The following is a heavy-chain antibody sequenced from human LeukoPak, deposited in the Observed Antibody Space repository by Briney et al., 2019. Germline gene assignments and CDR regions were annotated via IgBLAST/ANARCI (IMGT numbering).Heavy chain of an antibody. Sequence: GGSLRLSCAASGFTFSSYAMSWVRQAPGKGLEWVAVISYDGSNKYYADSVKGRFTISRDNSKNTLYLQMNSLRAEDTAVYYCARGADIVVVVAAISLWGQGTLVTVSS. CDR1: GFTFSSYA. CDR3: ARGADIVVVVAAISL. D-gene: IGHD2-15*01. V-gene: IGHV3-30*01. J-gene: IGHJ4*02. CDR2: ISYDGSNK.